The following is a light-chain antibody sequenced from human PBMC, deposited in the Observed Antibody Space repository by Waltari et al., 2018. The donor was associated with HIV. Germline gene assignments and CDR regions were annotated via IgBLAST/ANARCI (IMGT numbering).Light chain of an antibody. CDR2: GAS. Sequence: EIVMTQSPATLSVFLGETATPSRRAAQNVIINLAWYQHRPGQPPRLLMYGASTRATGVPARFSGSGSGTEFTLTINNVQSEDFATYYCQQYGDWPHAFGGGTKV. J-gene: IGKJ4*01. V-gene: IGKV3-15*01. CDR1: QNVIIN. CDR3: QQYGDWPHA.